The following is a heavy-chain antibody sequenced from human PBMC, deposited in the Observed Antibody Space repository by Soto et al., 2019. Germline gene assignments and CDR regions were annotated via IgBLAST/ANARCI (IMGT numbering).Heavy chain of an antibody. CDR3: AKGPHYDFWSGYYDY. Sequence: EVQLLESGGGLVQPGGSLRLSCAASGFTFSSYAMSWVRQAPGKVLEWVSAISGSGGSTYYADSVKGRFTISRDNSKNTLYLQMNSLRAEDTAVYYCAKGPHYDFWSGYYDYWGQGTLVTVSS. CDR1: GFTFSSYA. D-gene: IGHD3-3*01. V-gene: IGHV3-23*01. CDR2: ISGSGGST. J-gene: IGHJ4*02.